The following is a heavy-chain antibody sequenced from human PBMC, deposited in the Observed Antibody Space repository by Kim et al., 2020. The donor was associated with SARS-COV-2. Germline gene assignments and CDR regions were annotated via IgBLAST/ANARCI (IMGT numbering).Heavy chain of an antibody. J-gene: IGHJ4*02. CDR3: ARWASYCTSTTCLTHPLDF. CDR1: GGTFNRYT. V-gene: IGHV1-69*13. Sequence: SVKVSCKASGGTFNRYTFSWVRQAPGQGLEWMGGIIPIFGALKYAQKFQGRLTVTADESTSTVYMTLSGLTSEDTAVYYCARWASYCTSTTCLTHPLDFWGQGTLVTVSS. D-gene: IGHD2-2*01. CDR2: IIPIFGAL.